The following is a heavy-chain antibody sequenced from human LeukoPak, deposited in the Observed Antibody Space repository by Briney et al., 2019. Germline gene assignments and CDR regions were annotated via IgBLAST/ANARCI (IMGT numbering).Heavy chain of an antibody. CDR1: GFTFSSYG. J-gene: IGHJ4*02. CDR2: ISYDGSNK. Sequence: GRSLRLSCAASGFTFSSYGTHWVRQAPGKGLEWVAVISYDGSNKYYADSVKGRFTISRDNSKNTLYLQMNSLRAEDTAVYYCAKDSGWVVVVPAAIDYWGQGTLVAVSS. D-gene: IGHD2-2*01. V-gene: IGHV3-30*18. CDR3: AKDSGWVVVVPAAIDY.